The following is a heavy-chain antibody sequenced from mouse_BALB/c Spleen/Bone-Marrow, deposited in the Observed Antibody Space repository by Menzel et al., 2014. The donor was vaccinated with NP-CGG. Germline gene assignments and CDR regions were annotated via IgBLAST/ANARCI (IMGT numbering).Heavy chain of an antibody. J-gene: IGHJ3*01. CDR2: INPSSGYA. D-gene: IGHD2-10*02. Sequence: VQLQQSAVELARPGASVKMSCKASGYTFTVYTMHWVKQRPGQGLEWIGYINPSSGYAEYNQNFKDKTALTADKPSSTAYMQLSSLTSEDSAVYYCARWGYGSLGFAYWGQGTLVTVSA. CDR1: GYTFTVYT. V-gene: IGHV1-4*02. CDR3: ARWGYGSLGFAY.